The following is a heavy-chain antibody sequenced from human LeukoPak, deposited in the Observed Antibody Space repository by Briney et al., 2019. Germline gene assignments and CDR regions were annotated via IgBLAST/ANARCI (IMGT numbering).Heavy chain of an antibody. Sequence: SVNPSCKASGYTFINYVITWVRQAPGQGLEWMGWISAYNSAYNGNTHYAQKLQGRVTMTTDTSTNTGYMELRSLRSDDTAVYYCAREYGSGSYTGIDYWGQKTGLSVSS. V-gene: IGHV1-18*01. CDR2: ISAYNSAYNGNT. CDR1: GYTFINYV. J-gene: IGHJ4*02. D-gene: IGHD3-10*01. CDR3: AREYGSGSYTGIDY.